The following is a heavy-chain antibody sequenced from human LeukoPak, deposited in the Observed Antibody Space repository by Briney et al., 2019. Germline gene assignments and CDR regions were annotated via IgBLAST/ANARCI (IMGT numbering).Heavy chain of an antibody. CDR1: GFTFSSYG. V-gene: IGHV3-30*18. J-gene: IGHJ4*02. D-gene: IGHD6-19*01. CDR3: VKGGYSSGWSFDY. CDR2: ISYDGSNK. Sequence: AGGSLRLSCAASGFTFSSYGMHWVRQAPGKGLEWVAVISYDGSNKYYADSVKGRFTISRDNSKNTLYLQMNSLRAEDTAVYYCVKGGYSSGWSFDYWGQGTLVTVSS.